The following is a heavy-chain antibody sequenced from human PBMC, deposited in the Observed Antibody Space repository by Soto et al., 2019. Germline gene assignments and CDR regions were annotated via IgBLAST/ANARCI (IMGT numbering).Heavy chain of an antibody. CDR1: GDTFISHD. CDR3: VRGAAS. J-gene: IGHJ5*02. V-gene: IGHV1-8*01. CDR2: MNPNSGNT. Sequence: QVQLVQSGAEVKKPGASVKVSCRASGDTFISHDINWVRQATGQGLEWMGWMNPNSGNTGYGQKFQGRLTLTRDTSISTADMELSSLRSDDTAIYYCVRGAASWGQGTLVTVSS.